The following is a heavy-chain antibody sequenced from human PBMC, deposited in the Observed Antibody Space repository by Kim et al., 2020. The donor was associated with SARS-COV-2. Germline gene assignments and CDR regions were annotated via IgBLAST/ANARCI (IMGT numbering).Heavy chain of an antibody. CDR3: ARHGVWAVGYYFDH. V-gene: IGHV5-51*01. D-gene: IGHD3-16*01. CDR1: GYSFSNYW. J-gene: IGHJ4*02. Sequence: GESLKISCKASGYSFSNYWIGWVRQMPGKGLEWMGIIYPGESDGKYSPSFQGQVTISADKSISTAYLQWSSLRASDTAMYYCARHGVWAVGYYFDHWGQGTLVTVSS. CDR2: IYPGESDG.